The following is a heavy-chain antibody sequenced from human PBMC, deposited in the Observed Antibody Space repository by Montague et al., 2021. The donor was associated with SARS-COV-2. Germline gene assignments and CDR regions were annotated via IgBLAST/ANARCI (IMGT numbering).Heavy chain of an antibody. V-gene: IGHV4-4*02. D-gene: IGHD3/OR15-3a*01. CDR1: DVSLSSSTW. J-gene: IGHJ4*02. Sequence: SETLSLTCVVSDVSLSSSTWWSWVRQSPGKGLEWVGETYLSGFTQYNPSVKSRVTISLDDSRSQFSLRLTSVTAAHTAVYFCARGGLGNRGFDYWGQRALVTVSS. CDR3: ARGGLGNRGFDY. CDR2: TYLSGFT.